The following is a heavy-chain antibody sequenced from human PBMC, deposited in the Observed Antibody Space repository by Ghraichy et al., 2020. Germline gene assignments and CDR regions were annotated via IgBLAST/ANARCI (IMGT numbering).Heavy chain of an antibody. J-gene: IGHJ6*03. V-gene: IGHV3-53*01. CDR1: GFTVSSNY. D-gene: IGHD5-18*01. Sequence: GGSLRLSCAASGFTVSSNYMSWVRQAPGKGLEWVSVIYSGGSTYYADSVKGRFTISRDNSKNTLYLQMNSLRAEDTAVYYCARELVDTAMVTVSANLIPDPYMDVWGKGTTVTVSS. CDR3: ARELVDTAMVTVSANLIPDPYMDV. CDR2: IYSGGST.